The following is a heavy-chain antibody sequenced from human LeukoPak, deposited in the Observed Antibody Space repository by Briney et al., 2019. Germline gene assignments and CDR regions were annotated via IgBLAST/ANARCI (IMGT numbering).Heavy chain of an antibody. Sequence: GGSLRLSCAASGFTFSSYWMSWVRQAPGKGLEWVAKKNQDGSEKYYVDSVKGRFTTSRDNAKNSLYLQMNSLRAEDTAVYYCATDTAGFDYWGQGTLVTVSS. CDR2: KNQDGSEK. V-gene: IGHV3-7*05. CDR1: GFTFSSYW. J-gene: IGHJ4*02. CDR3: ATDTAGFDY.